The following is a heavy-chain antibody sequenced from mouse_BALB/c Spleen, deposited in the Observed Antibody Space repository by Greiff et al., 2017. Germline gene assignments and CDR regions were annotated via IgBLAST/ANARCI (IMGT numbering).Heavy chain of an antibody. CDR3: ARHVEWDVGFDY. V-gene: IGHV5-9-3*01. CDR2: ISSGGSYT. Sequence: EVKLVESGGGLVKPGGSLKLSCAASGFTFSSYAMSWVRQTPEKRLEWVATISSGGSYTYYPDSVKGRFTISRDNAKNTLYLQMSSLRSEDTAMYYCARHVEWDVGFDYWGQGTTLTVSS. CDR1: GFTFSSYA. D-gene: IGHD4-1*01. J-gene: IGHJ2*01.